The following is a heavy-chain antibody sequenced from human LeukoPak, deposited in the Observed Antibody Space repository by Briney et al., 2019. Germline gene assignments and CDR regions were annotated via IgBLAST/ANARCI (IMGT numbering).Heavy chain of an antibody. CDR3: ARARGTYDFWSGSESRYYFDY. CDR2: INHSGST. D-gene: IGHD3-3*01. V-gene: IGHV4-34*01. CDR1: GVSFSGYY. J-gene: IGHJ4*02. Sequence: SETLSLTCAVYGVSFSGYYWRWIRQPPGKGLEWIGEINHSGSTNYHPSLKSRVTIPVDTSKDQIYLKLSSVTAADTAVAYCARARGTYDFWSGSESRYYFDYWGQGTLVAVSS.